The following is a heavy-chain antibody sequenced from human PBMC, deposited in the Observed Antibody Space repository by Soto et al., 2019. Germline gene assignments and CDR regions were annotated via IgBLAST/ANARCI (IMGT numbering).Heavy chain of an antibody. CDR1: GDTFTTYP. CDR3: ARKDYYGSGIYYFDY. V-gene: IGHV1-3*01. Sequence: AAVKVSCKPSGDTFTTYPIHWVRQAPGQSLEWMGWINPANGDTGYSQNFQGRVTITRDASASTAYMELSSLRSEDTAVYYCARKDYYGSGIYYFDYWGQGTLVTVSS. CDR2: INPANGDT. D-gene: IGHD3-10*01. J-gene: IGHJ4*02.